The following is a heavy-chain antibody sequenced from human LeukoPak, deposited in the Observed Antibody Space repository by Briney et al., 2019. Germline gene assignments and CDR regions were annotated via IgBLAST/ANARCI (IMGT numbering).Heavy chain of an antibody. D-gene: IGHD6-6*01. CDR2: ISGSGGST. CDR3: AREVYYSDY. Sequence: PGGSLRLSCAASGFTFSSYSMNWVRQAPGKGLEWVSAISGSGGSTYYADSVKGRFTISRDNAKNSLYLQMNSLRAEDTAVYYCAREVYYSDYWGQGTLVTVSS. V-gene: IGHV3-21*01. J-gene: IGHJ4*02. CDR1: GFTFSSYS.